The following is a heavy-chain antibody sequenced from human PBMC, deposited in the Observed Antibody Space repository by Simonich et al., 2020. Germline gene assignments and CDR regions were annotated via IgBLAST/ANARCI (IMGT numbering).Heavy chain of an antibody. CDR3: ARDPVVPAAIRNAFDI. V-gene: IGHV1-2*02. CDR2: VNPNSGGT. Sequence: QVQLVQSGAEVKKPGASVKVSCKASGYTFTGYYMHWVRQAPGQGLDWMGWVNPNSGGTNYAQKFQGRVTMTRDTSISTAYMELSRLRSDDTAVYYCARDPVVPAAIRNAFDIWGQGTMVTVSS. D-gene: IGHD2-2*01. J-gene: IGHJ3*02. CDR1: GYTFTGYY.